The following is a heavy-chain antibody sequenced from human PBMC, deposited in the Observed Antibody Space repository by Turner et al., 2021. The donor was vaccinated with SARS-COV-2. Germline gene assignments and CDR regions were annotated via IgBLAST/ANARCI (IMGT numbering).Heavy chain of an antibody. CDR2: INHSGST. V-gene: IGHV4-34*01. CDR3: ARGLRGVVVAATLNWFDP. J-gene: IGHJ5*02. Sequence: QVQLQQWGAGLLKPSETLSLTCAVYGGSFSGYYWTWFRQPPGKGLEWIGEINHSGSTNYSPSLKSRVTISVDTSKNQFSLKLSSVTVADTAVYYCARGLRGVVVAATLNWFDPWGQGTLVTVSS. D-gene: IGHD2-15*01. CDR1: GGSFSGYY.